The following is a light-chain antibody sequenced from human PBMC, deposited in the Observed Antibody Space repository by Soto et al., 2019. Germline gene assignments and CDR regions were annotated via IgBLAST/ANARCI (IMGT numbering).Light chain of an antibody. V-gene: IGLV2-14*01. Sequence: QSALTQPASVSGSPGQSITISCTGTSSDVGGFNYVSWYQQHPGKAPKLLIYEVSDRPSGVSNRFSGSKSGNTASLTISGLRPEDEADYYCTSYTSDISYVFGSGTKLTVL. J-gene: IGLJ1*01. CDR2: EVS. CDR3: TSYTSDISYV. CDR1: SSDVGGFNY.